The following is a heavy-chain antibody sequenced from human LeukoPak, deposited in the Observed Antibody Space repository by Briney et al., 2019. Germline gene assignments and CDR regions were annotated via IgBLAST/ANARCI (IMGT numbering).Heavy chain of an antibody. D-gene: IGHD5-24*01. J-gene: IGHJ4*02. V-gene: IGHV1-69*01. Sequence: SVKVSCKASGGTFISYAISWVRQAPGQGLEWMGGIIPIFGTANYAQKFQGRVTITADESTSTAYMELSSLRSEDTAVYYCVRDGDGYTIFDYWGQGTLVTVSS. CDR2: IIPIFGTA. CDR1: GGTFISYA. CDR3: VRDGDGYTIFDY.